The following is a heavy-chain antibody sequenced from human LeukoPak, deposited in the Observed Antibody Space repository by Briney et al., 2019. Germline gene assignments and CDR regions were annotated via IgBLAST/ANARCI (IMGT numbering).Heavy chain of an antibody. CDR1: GGSISSYY. CDR2: IYYSGST. CDR3: ARATHGTVYYYYYYYMDV. D-gene: IGHD6-13*01. V-gene: IGHV4-59*01. J-gene: IGHJ6*03. Sequence: SETLSLTCTVSGGSISSYYWSWIRQPPGKGLEWIGYIYYSGSTNYNPSLKSRVTISVDTSKNQFSLKLSSVTAADTAVYYCARATHGTVYYYYYYYMDVWGKGTTVTVSS.